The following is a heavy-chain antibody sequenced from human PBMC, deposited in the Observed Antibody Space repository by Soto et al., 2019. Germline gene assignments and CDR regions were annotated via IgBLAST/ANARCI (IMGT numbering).Heavy chain of an antibody. CDR2: IVVGSGNT. J-gene: IGHJ4*02. CDR1: GFTFTSSA. V-gene: IGHV1-58*01. CDR3: AADGIAAAGDFDY. Sequence: SVKVSCKASGFTFTSSAVQWVRQARGQRLEWIGWIVVGSGNTNYAQKFQERVTITRDMSTSTAYMELSSLRSDDTAVYYCAADGIAAAGDFDYWGQGTLVTV. D-gene: IGHD6-13*01.